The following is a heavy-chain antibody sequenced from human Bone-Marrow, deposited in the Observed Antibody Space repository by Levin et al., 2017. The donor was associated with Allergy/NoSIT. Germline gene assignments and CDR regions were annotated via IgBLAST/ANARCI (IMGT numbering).Heavy chain of an antibody. D-gene: IGHD3/OR15-3a*01. J-gene: IGHJ4*02. V-gene: IGHV3-7*01. CDR1: GFTFSSYW. CDR3: ARGLDTRMAPQH. Sequence: PGGSLRLSCAASGFTFSSYWMSWVRQAPGKGLEWVADIKQDGSEKNYVASVKGRFTISRDNTKNSLYLQMNSLRAEDTAVYYCARGLDTRMAPQHWGQGTLVTASS. CDR2: IKQDGSEK.